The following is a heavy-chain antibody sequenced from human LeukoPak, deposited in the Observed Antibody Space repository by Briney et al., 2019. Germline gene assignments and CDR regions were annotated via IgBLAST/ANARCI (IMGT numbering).Heavy chain of an antibody. CDR3: ARDLEDSSGYEYYYYYGMDV. CDR1: GYTFTSYG. CDR2: ISAYNGNT. D-gene: IGHD3-22*01. J-gene: IGHJ6*02. V-gene: IGHV1-18*01. Sequence: GASVKVSCKASGYTFTSYGISWVRQAPGQGLEWMGWISAYNGNTNYAQKLQGRVTMTTDTSTSTAYMELRSLRSDDTAVYYCARDLEDSSGYEYYYYYGMDVWGQGTTVTVSS.